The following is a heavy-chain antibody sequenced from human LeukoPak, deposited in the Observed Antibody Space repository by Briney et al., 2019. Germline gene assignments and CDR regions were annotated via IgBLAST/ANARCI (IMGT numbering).Heavy chain of an antibody. J-gene: IGHJ4*02. CDR3: ATMPPRFKVVTAIHGY. V-gene: IGHV1-2*06. CDR1: GYTFTSYY. CDR2: INPNSGGT. D-gene: IGHD2-21*02. Sequence: ASVKVSCKASGYTFTSYYMHWVGQAPGQGREWRGRINPNSGGTNYAQKFQGRGTMTRDTAISTAYMELSRLRSDDTAVYYCATMPPRFKVVTAIHGYWGQGTLVTVSS.